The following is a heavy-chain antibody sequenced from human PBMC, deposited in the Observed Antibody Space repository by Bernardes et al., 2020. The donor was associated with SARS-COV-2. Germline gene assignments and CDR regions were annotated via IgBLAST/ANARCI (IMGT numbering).Heavy chain of an antibody. J-gene: IGHJ4*02. V-gene: IGHV3-23*01. CDR2: ISGSGGST. D-gene: IGHD3-10*01. CDR1: GFTFSSYA. CDR3: ANTDRADSAAAPDY. Sequence: GGSLRLSCAASGFTFSSYAMSWVRQAPGKGLEWVSAISGSGGSTYYADSVKGRFTISRDNSKNTLYLQMNSLRAEDTAVYYCANTDRADSAAAPDYWGQGTLVTVSS.